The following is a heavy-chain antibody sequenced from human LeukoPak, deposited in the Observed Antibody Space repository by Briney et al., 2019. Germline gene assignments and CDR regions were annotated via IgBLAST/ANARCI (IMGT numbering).Heavy chain of an antibody. CDR1: GFTFSTYA. CDR2: ISYDGRQK. D-gene: IGHD2-8*01. J-gene: IGHJ4*02. Sequence: PGGSLRLSCAASGFTFSTYAMHWVRQAPGKGLEWVAVISYDGRQKYYADSVKGRFTISRDNSKNTLFLQMYSLRDEDTVVYYCTRVYLERLTAGYFDHWGQGTLVTVSP. CDR3: TRVYLERLTAGYFDH. V-gene: IGHV3-30*14.